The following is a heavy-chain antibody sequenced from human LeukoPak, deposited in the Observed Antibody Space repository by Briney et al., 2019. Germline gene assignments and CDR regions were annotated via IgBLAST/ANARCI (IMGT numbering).Heavy chain of an antibody. CDR3: LSGPGDFDY. CDR2: INPSGGST. CDR1: GYTFTIYY. Sequence: ASVKVSCKASGYTFTIYYKHWVRQAPGQGLEWMGIINPSGGSTSYAQKFQGRVTMTRDTSTSTVYMELSRLRSDDTAVYYCLSGPGDFDYWGQGTLVTVSS. J-gene: IGHJ4*02. V-gene: IGHV1-46*03. D-gene: IGHD1-26*01.